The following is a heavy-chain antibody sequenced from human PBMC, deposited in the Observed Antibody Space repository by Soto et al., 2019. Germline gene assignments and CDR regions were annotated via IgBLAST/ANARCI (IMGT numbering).Heavy chain of an antibody. D-gene: IGHD3-22*01. CDR3: ARQFDYESSGYYYPY. CDR1: GGTFSRYA. V-gene: IGHV1-69*13. Sequence: SVKVSCKASGGTFSRYAISWVRQAPGQGLEWMGGIIPMFGTANYAQKFQGRVTITAVESTSTAYMELISLRSEDTAVYYCARQFDYESSGYYYPYWGQGTQVPVSP. CDR2: IIPMFGTA. J-gene: IGHJ4*02.